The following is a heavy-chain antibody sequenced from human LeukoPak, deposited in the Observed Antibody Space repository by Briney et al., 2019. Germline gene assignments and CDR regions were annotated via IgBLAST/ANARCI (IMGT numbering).Heavy chain of an antibody. V-gene: IGHV3-23*01. Sequence: GGSLRLSCAASGFTFSSYAMSWVRQAPGKGLEWVSAISGSGGSTYYADSVKGRFTISGDNSKNTLYLQMNSLRAEDTAVYYCAKDLYGSFSSGWSQGQWGMDVWGQGTTVTVSS. J-gene: IGHJ6*02. D-gene: IGHD6-19*01. CDR2: ISGSGGST. CDR3: AKDLYGSFSSGWSQGQWGMDV. CDR1: GFTFSSYA.